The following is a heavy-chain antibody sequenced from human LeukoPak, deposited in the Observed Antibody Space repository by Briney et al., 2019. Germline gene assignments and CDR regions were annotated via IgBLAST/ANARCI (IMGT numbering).Heavy chain of an antibody. J-gene: IGHJ4*02. D-gene: IGHD3-3*01. CDR1: GFTFDDYG. CDR2: INWNGGST. Sequence: GGSLRLSCTASGFTFDDYGMSWVRQAPGKELEWVSGINWNGGSTGYADSVKGRFTISRDNAKNSLYLQMNGLRAEDTALYYCAREIPNDFWSGYYADYWGQGALVTVSS. V-gene: IGHV3-20*04. CDR3: AREIPNDFWSGYYADY.